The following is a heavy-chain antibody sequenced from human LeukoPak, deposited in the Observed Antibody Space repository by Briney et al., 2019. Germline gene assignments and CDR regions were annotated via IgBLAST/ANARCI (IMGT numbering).Heavy chain of an antibody. D-gene: IGHD3-10*01. V-gene: IGHV3-7*05. CDR1: GFTLSSFW. CDR2: IKQDGNEK. Sequence: GGSPRLSCAASGFTLSSFWMSWVRQAPGKGLEWVANIKQDGNEKYYADSVKGRFTISRDNAKNSLYLQMNSLRAEDTAVYYCATIKVRANNYDTDGFEYWGQGTLVTVSS. J-gene: IGHJ4*02. CDR3: ATIKVRANNYDTDGFEY.